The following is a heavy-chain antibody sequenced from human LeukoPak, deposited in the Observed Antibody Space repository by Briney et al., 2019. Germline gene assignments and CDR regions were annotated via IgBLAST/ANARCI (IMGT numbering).Heavy chain of an antibody. Sequence: GGSLRLSCAASGFTFRSYGMSWVRQAPGKGLEWVSAISDSGDSTYSADSVKGRFTISRDNSKNTLYLQMNSVRAEDTAVYYCAKLSDRYSYDYADYWGQGTLVTASS. CDR2: ISDSGDST. CDR3: AKLSDRYSYDYADY. J-gene: IGHJ4*02. V-gene: IGHV3-23*01. D-gene: IGHD5-18*01. CDR1: GFTFRSYG.